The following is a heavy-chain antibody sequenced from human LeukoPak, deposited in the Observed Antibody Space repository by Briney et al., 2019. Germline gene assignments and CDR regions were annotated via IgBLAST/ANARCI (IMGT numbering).Heavy chain of an antibody. CDR1: GGSFSGYY. CDR3: ARLGYGVHY. Sequence: SETLSLTCAVYGGSFSGYYWSWIRQPPGKGLEWIGEINHSGSTNYNPSLKSRVTISVDTSKNQFSLKLSSVTAADTAVYYCARLGYGVHYWGQGTLVTVSS. J-gene: IGHJ4*02. V-gene: IGHV4-34*01. D-gene: IGHD4-17*01. CDR2: INHSGST.